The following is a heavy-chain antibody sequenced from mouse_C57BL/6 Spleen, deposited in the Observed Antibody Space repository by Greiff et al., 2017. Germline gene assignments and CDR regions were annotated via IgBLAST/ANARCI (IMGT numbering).Heavy chain of an antibody. Sequence: QVQLKESGAELVKPGASVKISCKASGYAFSSYWMNWVKQRPGKGLEWIGQIYPGDGDTNYNGKFKGKATLTADKSSSTAYMQLSSLTSEDSAVYFCARRETGPFDYWGQGTTLTVSS. J-gene: IGHJ2*01. CDR3: ARRETGPFDY. CDR2: IYPGDGDT. D-gene: IGHD4-1*01. CDR1: GYAFSSYW. V-gene: IGHV1-80*01.